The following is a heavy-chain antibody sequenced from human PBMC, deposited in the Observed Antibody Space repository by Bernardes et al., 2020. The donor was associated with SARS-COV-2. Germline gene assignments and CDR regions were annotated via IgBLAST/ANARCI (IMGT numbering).Heavy chain of an antibody. CDR3: AKVWGSDYYGSGSHFDY. Sequence: GRSLRVFCAASGFTFSSYAMSWVRQAPGKGLEWVSAISGSGVSTYYADSVKGRFTISRDNSKNTLYLQMNSLRAEDTAVYYCAKVWGSDYYGSGSHFDYWGQGTLVTVSS. J-gene: IGHJ4*02. V-gene: IGHV3-23*01. D-gene: IGHD3-10*01. CDR2: ISGSGVST. CDR1: GFTFSSYA.